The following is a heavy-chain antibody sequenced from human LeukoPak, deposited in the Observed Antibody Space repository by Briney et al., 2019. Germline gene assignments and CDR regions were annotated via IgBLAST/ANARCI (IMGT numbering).Heavy chain of an antibody. V-gene: IGHV3-21*04. D-gene: IGHD3-22*01. CDR1: GFTFSSYS. J-gene: IGHJ4*02. CDR3: AKKGRYYYDSSGYYEW. Sequence: PGGPLRLSCAASGFTFSSYSMNWVRKAPGKGLEWVSSISSSSSYIYYADSVKGRFTISRDNSKNTLYLQMNSLRAEDTAVYYCAKKGRYYYDSSGYYEWWGQGTLVTVSS. CDR2: ISSSSSYI.